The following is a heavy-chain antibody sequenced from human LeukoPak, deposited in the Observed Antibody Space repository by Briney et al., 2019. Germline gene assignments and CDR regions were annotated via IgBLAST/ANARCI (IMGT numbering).Heavy chain of an antibody. CDR2: INTNTGNP. CDR1: GYTFTSYG. V-gene: IGHV7-4-1*02. D-gene: IGHD5-12*01. J-gene: IGHJ4*02. Sequence: GASVKVSCKASGYTFTSYGISWVRQAPGQGLEWMGWINTNTGNPTYAQGFTGRFVFSLDTSVSTAYLQISSLKAEDTAVYYCARDRPGDSGYDYLFVDYWGQGTLVTVSS. CDR3: ARDRPGDSGYDYLFVDY.